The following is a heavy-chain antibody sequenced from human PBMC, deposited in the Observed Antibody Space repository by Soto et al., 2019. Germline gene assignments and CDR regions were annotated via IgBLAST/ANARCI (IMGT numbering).Heavy chain of an antibody. CDR2: IRSKANSYAT. J-gene: IGHJ4*02. D-gene: IGHD6-19*01. V-gene: IGHV3-73*02. Sequence: EVQLVESGGGLVQPGGSLKLSCAASGFTFSGSAMHWVRQASGKGLEWVGRIRSKANSYATAYAASVKGRFTISRDDSKNTAYLQMNSLKTEDTAVYYCTTRRIAVAGTFDYWGQGTLVTVSS. CDR3: TTRRIAVAGTFDY. CDR1: GFTFSGSA.